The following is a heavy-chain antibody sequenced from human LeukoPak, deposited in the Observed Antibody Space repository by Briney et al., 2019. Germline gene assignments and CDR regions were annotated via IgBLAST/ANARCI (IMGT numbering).Heavy chain of an antibody. V-gene: IGHV4-61*02. CDR3: AREIPADPPHYYYYMDV. CDR2: IYTSGST. CDR1: GDSISSGSYY. Sequence: SQTLSLTCTVSGDSISSGSYYWSWIRQPAGKGLEWIGRIYTSGSTNYNPSLKSRVTISVDMSKNQLSLKLSSVTATDTAVYYCAREIPADPPHYYYYMDVWGKGTTVTIS. J-gene: IGHJ6*03. D-gene: IGHD1-14*01.